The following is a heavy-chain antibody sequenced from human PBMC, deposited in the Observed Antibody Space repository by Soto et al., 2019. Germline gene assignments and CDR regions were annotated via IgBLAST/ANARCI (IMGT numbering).Heavy chain of an antibody. J-gene: IGHJ4*02. Sequence: SVKVSCKASGGTFSSYAISWVRQAPGQGLEWMGGIIPIFGTANYAQKFQGRVTITADESTSTAYMELSSLRSEDAAVYYCASRYYYDSSGYYYQFDYWGQGTLVTVSS. CDR2: IIPIFGTA. V-gene: IGHV1-69*13. D-gene: IGHD3-22*01. CDR1: GGTFSSYA. CDR3: ASRYYYDSSGYYYQFDY.